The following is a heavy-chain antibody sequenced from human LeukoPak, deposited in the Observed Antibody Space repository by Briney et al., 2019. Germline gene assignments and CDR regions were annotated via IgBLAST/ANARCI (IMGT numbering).Heavy chain of an antibody. J-gene: IGHJ3*02. D-gene: IGHD6-13*01. CDR1: GGSISSYY. CDR2: IYYSGST. CDR3: ARPAGIAAAGEAFDT. V-gene: IGHV4-59*01. Sequence: SETLSLTCTVSGGSISSYYWSWIRQPPGKGLEWIGYIYYSGSTNYNPSLKSRVTISVDTSKNQFSLKLSSVTAADTAVHYCARPAGIAAAGEAFDTWGQGTMVTVSS.